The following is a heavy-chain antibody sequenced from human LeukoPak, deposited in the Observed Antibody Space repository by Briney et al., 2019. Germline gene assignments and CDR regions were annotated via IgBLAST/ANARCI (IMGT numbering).Heavy chain of an antibody. V-gene: IGHV3-66*01. J-gene: IGHJ4*02. CDR3: ARDHLWFGEFGFDY. CDR2: IYSGGST. D-gene: IGHD3-10*01. Sequence: GGSLRLSCAASGFPFDEHSMHWVRQGPGKGLEWVSVIYSGGSTYYADSVKGRFTISRDNSKNTLYLQMNSLRAEDTAVYYCARDHLWFGEFGFDYWGQGTLVTVSS. CDR1: GFPFDEHS.